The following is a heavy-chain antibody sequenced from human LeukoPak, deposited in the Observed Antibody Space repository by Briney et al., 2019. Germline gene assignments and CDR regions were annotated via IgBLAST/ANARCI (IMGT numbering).Heavy chain of an antibody. CDR2: FDPEDGET. CDR1: GYTLTELS. CDR3: ATSRAPRDYYDSSGYRPYYFDY. V-gene: IGHV1-24*01. J-gene: IGHJ4*02. Sequence: ASVKVSCKVSGYTLTELSMHWVRQAPGKGLEWMGGFDPEDGETIYAQKFQGRVTMTEDTSTDTAYMELSSLRSEDTAVYYCATSRAPRDYYDSSGYRPYYFDYGGQGTLVTVSS. D-gene: IGHD3-22*01.